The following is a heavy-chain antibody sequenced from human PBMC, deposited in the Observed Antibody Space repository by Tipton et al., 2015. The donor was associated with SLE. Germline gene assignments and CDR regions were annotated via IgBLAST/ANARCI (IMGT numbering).Heavy chain of an antibody. CDR3: AKDRFPHYGDDAFDI. J-gene: IGHJ3*02. CDR2: IRYDGSNK. CDR1: GFTFSSYG. V-gene: IGHV3-30*02. Sequence: SLRLSCAASGFTFSSYGMHWVRQAPGKGLEWVAFIRYDGSNKYYADSVKGRFTISRDNSKNTLYLQMNSLRAEDTAVYYCAKDRFPHYGDDAFDIWGQGTMVTVSS. D-gene: IGHD4-17*01.